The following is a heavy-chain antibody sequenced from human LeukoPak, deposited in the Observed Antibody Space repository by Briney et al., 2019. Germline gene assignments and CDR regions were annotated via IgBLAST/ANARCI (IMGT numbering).Heavy chain of an antibody. Sequence: SGGSLRLSCAASGFTFSSYSMNWVRQAPGKGLEWVSSISSSSSYIYYADSVKGRFTISRDNAKNSLYLQMNSLRAEDTAVYYCAGYCSSTSCHDGPVNFDYWGQGTLVTVSS. CDR2: ISSSSSYI. D-gene: IGHD2-2*01. J-gene: IGHJ4*02. V-gene: IGHV3-21*01. CDR1: GFTFSSYS. CDR3: AGYCSSTSCHDGPVNFDY.